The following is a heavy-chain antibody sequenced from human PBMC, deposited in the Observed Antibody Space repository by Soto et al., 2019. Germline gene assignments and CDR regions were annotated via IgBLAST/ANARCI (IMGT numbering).Heavy chain of an antibody. D-gene: IGHD2-15*01. CDR1: GRTFNAHA. J-gene: IGHJ6*02. CDR3: GKYVTPWCMDV. CDR2: NYWNSDRI. Sequence: DVQLVESGGVLVQPGRALRLSCVSSGRTFNAHAMNLVPQAPVKCLEWVSGNYWNSDRIGYADSVNGRFTISWDNSKNSLHLQMFSLGAEDRALYYCGKYVTPWCMDVWGPGTMATLS. V-gene: IGHV3-9*01.